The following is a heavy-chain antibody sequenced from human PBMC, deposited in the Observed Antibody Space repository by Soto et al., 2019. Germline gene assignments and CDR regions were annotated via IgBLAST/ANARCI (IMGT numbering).Heavy chain of an antibody. CDR2: IYYSGST. CDR3: ARCYGGTLDY. V-gene: IGHV4-59*08. CDR1: GGSISSYY. J-gene: IGHJ4*02. D-gene: IGHD4-17*01. Sequence: SETLSLTCTVSGGSISSYYWSWIRQPPGKGLEWIGYIYYSGSTNYNPSLKSRVTISVDTSKNQFSLKLSSVTAADTAVYYCARCYGGTLDYWGQGTLFTVSS.